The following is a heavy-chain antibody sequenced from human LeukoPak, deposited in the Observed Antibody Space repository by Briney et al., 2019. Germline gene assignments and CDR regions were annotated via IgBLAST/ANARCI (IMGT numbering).Heavy chain of an antibody. D-gene: IGHD5/OR15-5a*01. J-gene: IGHJ5*02. Sequence: GGSLRLSCTDSGFTFSRSAMHWVRQAPGKGLEWVAVTSYDGIHKYYADSVQGRFTISRDNSKNTLYLQMNSLRLEDTALYYCARESTEDRPGSWGQGTLVTVSS. V-gene: IGHV3-30-3*01. CDR1: GFTFSRSA. CDR3: ARESTEDRPGS. CDR2: TSYDGIHK.